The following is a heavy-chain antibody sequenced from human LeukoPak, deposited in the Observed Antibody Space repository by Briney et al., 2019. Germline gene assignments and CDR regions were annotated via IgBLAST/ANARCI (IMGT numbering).Heavy chain of an antibody. CDR1: GYTFTSYG. CDR3: ARDRRFLEWLDYYYGMDV. CDR2: ISAYNGNT. Sequence: ASVKVSCKASGYTFTSYGISWVRQAPGQGLEWMGWISAYNGNTNYAQKLQGRVTMTTDTSTSTAYMELRSLRSDDTAVYYCARDRRFLEWLDYYYGMDVWGQGTTVTVSS. J-gene: IGHJ6*02. D-gene: IGHD3-3*01. V-gene: IGHV1-18*01.